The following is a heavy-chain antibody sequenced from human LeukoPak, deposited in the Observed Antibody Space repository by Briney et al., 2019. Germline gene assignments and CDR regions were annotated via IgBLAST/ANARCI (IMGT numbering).Heavy chain of an antibody. Sequence: APVKVSCKASGYTFTSYGISWVRQAPGQGLEWMGWISAYNGNTNYAQKLQGRVTMTTDTSTSTAYMELRSLRSDDTAVYYCARKDMVTATDAFDIWGQGTMVTVSS. CDR2: ISAYNGNT. J-gene: IGHJ3*02. V-gene: IGHV1-18*01. D-gene: IGHD2-21*02. CDR1: GYTFTSYG. CDR3: ARKDMVTATDAFDI.